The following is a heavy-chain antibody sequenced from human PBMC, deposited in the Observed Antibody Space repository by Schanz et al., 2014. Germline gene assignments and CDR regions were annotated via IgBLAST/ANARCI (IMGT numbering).Heavy chain of an antibody. CDR3: AKAGSGWSTAGYYY. J-gene: IGHJ4*02. CDR1: GYTFTSYS. CDR2: INVGNGNM. V-gene: IGHV1-3*01. Sequence: QVQLVQSGAEVKKPGASVKVSCKASGYTFTSYSIHWVRQAPGQGLEWMGWINVGNGNMKYSQKFQGRVTITRDTSASTAYMELTSLRSEDTAVYYCAKAGSGWSTAGYYYWGQGTLVAVSS. D-gene: IGHD6-19*01.